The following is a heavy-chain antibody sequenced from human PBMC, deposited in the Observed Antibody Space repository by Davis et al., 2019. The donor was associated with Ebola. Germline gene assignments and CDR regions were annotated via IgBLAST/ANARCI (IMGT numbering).Heavy chain of an antibody. CDR2: ISAYNGNT. CDR1: GYTFTSYG. J-gene: IGHJ6*02. CDR3: ARGTYYYDSSGYSRSLYYYYYGMDV. V-gene: IGHV1-18*01. D-gene: IGHD3-22*01. Sequence: ASVKVSCKASGYTFTSYGISWVRQAPGQGLEWMGWISAYNGNTNYAQKLQGRVTMTTDTSTSTAYMELSSLRSEDTAVYYCARGTYYYDSSGYSRSLYYYYYGMDVWGQGTTVTVSS.